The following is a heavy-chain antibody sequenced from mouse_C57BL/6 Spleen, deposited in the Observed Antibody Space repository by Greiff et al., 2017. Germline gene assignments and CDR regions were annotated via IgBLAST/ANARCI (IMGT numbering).Heavy chain of an antibody. V-gene: IGHV5-4*01. Sequence: EVMLVESGGGLVKPGGSLKLSCAASGFTFSSYAMPWVRQTPEKRLEWVATISDGGSYTYYPDKVKGRSTNSRDNAKNNLYLQMSYLKSEDAAMYYSAREGAGFDYWGQGTTLTVSS. CDR1: GFTFSSYA. J-gene: IGHJ2*01. CDR3: AREGAGFDY. CDR2: ISDGGSYT.